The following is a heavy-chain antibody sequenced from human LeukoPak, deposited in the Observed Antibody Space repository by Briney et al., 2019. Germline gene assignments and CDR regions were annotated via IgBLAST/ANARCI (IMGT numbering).Heavy chain of an antibody. CDR1: GFALSDYW. CDR2: IKQDGSEK. Sequence: GGSLRLSCAASGFALSDYWMSWVRQAPGKGLEWVANIKQDGSEKYYVDSVKGRFTMSRDNAKNSLYLQMNSLRAEDTAVYYCARHYYRSFDIWGQGTMVTVSS. V-gene: IGHV3-7*01. D-gene: IGHD3-10*01. J-gene: IGHJ3*02. CDR3: ARHYYRSFDI.